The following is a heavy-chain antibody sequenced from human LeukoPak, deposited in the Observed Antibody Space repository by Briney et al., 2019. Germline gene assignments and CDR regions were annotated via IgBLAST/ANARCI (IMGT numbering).Heavy chain of an antibody. Sequence: GGSLRLSCAASGFTFSSYGMHWVRQAPGKGLEWVSSISGSSTDIYYADSVKGRFTISRDNSKNTLYLQMNSLRAEDTAVYYCAKDRGYCSSTSCYKTNNWFDPWGQGTLVTVSS. CDR1: GFTFSSYG. CDR2: ISGSSTDI. V-gene: IGHV3-21*01. D-gene: IGHD2-2*02. J-gene: IGHJ5*02. CDR3: AKDRGYCSSTSCYKTNNWFDP.